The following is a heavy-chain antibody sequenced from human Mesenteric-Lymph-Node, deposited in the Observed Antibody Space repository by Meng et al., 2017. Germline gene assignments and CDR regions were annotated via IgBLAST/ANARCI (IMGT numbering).Heavy chain of an antibody. Sequence: GGSLRLSCAASGFTFSSYAMHWVRQAPGKGREGLGHIKSKSHGDSTDYAAPAKGRFSISRDDSTNTLYVQMSSLKTEDTAVYYCATGVGISGSLNAFDIWGQATMVTVSS. J-gene: IGHJ3*02. CDR2: IKSKSHGDST. V-gene: IGHV3-15*01. CDR3: ATGVGISGSLNAFDI. D-gene: IGHD3-10*01. CDR1: GFTFSSYA.